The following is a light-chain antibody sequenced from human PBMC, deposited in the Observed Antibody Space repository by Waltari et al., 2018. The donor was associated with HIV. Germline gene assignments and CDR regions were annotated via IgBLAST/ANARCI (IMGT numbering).Light chain of an antibody. V-gene: IGKV3-11*01. CDR2: DTS. CDR3: LQRSIWPLT. Sequence: EIVLTQSPATLSSSPGERATLSCRASQTVSSYLAWYQQKPGQAPRLLIYDTSSRATGIPARFSGSGSGTDFTLTISSLEPEDFAVYYCLQRSIWPLTFGGGTNVEIQ. CDR1: QTVSSY. J-gene: IGKJ4*01.